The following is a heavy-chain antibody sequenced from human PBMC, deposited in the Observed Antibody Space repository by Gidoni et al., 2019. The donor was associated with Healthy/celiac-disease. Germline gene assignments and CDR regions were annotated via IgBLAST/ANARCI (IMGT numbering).Heavy chain of an antibody. CDR1: GFTFVDYA. CDR2: IRSKAYGGTT. Sequence: EVQLVESGGGLVQPGRSLRLSCTASGFTFVDYAMSWVRQAPGKGLEWVGFIRSKAYGGTTEYAASVKGRFTISRDDSKSIAYLQMNSLKTEDTAVYYCTRTLEMATFVFDYWGQGTLVTVSS. D-gene: IGHD5-12*01. CDR3: TRTLEMATFVFDY. V-gene: IGHV3-49*04. J-gene: IGHJ4*02.